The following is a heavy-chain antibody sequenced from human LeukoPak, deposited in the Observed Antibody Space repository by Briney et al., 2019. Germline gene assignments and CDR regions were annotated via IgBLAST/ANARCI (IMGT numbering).Heavy chain of an antibody. V-gene: IGHV4-59*01. CDR3: ARTRGVFDY. D-gene: IGHD3-10*01. J-gene: IGHJ4*02. CDR2: IYYSGST. Sequence: SETLSLTCTVSGGSISSYYWSWIRQPPGKGLEWIGYIYYSGSTNYNPSLKSRVTISVDTSKNQSSLKLSSVTAADTAVYYCARTRGVFDYWGQGTLVTVSS. CDR1: GGSISSYY.